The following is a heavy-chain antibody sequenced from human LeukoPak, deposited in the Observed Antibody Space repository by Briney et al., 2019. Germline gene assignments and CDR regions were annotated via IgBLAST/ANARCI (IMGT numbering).Heavy chain of an antibody. CDR2: INPNSGDT. Sequence: ASLKVSCKASGYSFTGQDMHWVRQAPGQGLEWMGWINPNSGDTNYAQKFQGRVTMTRDTTISTAYMELNRLTSDDTAVYYCASYPRYSSTPPFDYWGQGTPVTVSS. J-gene: IGHJ4*02. D-gene: IGHD6-19*01. CDR3: ASYPRYSSTPPFDY. CDR1: GYSFTGQD. V-gene: IGHV1-2*02.